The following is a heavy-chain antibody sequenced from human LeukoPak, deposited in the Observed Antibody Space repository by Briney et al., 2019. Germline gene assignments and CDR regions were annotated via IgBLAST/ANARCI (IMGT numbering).Heavy chain of an antibody. D-gene: IGHD1-26*01. J-gene: IGHJ6*02. CDR1: GFTFSSYW. Sequence: GSLRLSCAASGFTFSSYWMHWVRQAPGKGLVWVSRINSDGSSTSYADSVKGRFTISRDNAKNTPYLQMNSLRAEDTAVYYCAREGGGKWELPVCYYGMDVWGQGTTVTVSS. V-gene: IGHV3-74*01. CDR3: AREGGGKWELPVCYYGMDV. CDR2: INSDGSST.